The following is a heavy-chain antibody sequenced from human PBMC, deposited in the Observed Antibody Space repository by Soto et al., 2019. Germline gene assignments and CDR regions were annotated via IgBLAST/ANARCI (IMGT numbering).Heavy chain of an antibody. CDR1: GFSFSNYG. J-gene: IGHJ5*02. D-gene: IGHD3-22*01. CDR3: ARDYYHSSGYLTITRTFDP. Sequence: QVQLVESGGGVVQPGRSLRLSCAASGFSFSNYGIHWVRQAPGKGLEWVAFISYDGSERYYADSVKGRFTISRDNSKNTLYLQMNSLRPEDTAVYYCARDYYHSSGYLTITRTFDPWGLGTLVTVSS. CDR2: ISYDGSER. V-gene: IGHV3-30*03.